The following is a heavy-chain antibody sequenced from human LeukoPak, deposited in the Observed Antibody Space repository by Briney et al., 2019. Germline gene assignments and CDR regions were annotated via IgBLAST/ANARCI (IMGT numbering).Heavy chain of an antibody. V-gene: IGHV3-64*04. CDR1: GFTFSAYF. CDR2: ISSNEYDT. Sequence: GGSLRLSCSASGFTFSAYFMHWVRQAPGKGLEYVSSISSNEYDTYYADSVKGRFTISRDNSKNTLYLQMNSLRAEDTAVYYCARDRALDYWGQGTLVTVSS. CDR3: ARDRALDY. D-gene: IGHD3-10*01. J-gene: IGHJ4*02.